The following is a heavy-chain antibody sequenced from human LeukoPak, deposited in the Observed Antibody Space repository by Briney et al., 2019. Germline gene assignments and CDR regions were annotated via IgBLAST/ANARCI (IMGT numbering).Heavy chain of an antibody. D-gene: IGHD3-22*01. CDR2: IYTSGST. Sequence: SETLSLTCTVSGVSITSYYWSWIRQPAGKGLEWIGRIYTSGSTNYNPSLKRRVTMSVDTSKNQFSLKLSSVTAADTAVYYCAKDSNYYTAGYFQHWGQGTLVTVSS. V-gene: IGHV4-4*07. J-gene: IGHJ1*01. CDR3: AKDSNYYTAGYFQH. CDR1: GVSITSYY.